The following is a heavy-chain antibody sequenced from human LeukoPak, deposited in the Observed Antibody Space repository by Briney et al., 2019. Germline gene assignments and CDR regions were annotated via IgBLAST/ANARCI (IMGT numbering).Heavy chain of an antibody. D-gene: IGHD3-22*01. CDR2: TSSSGSTI. CDR3: ARAPLTYYYDSSGSLYNWFDP. J-gene: IGHJ5*02. CDR1: GFTFSSYE. V-gene: IGHV3-48*03. Sequence: GGSLRLSCAASGFTFSSYEMNWVRQAPGKGLEWVSYTSSSGSTIYYADSVKGRFTISRDNAKNSLYLQMNSLRAEDTAVYYCARAPLTYYYDSSGSLYNWFDPWGQGTLVTVSS.